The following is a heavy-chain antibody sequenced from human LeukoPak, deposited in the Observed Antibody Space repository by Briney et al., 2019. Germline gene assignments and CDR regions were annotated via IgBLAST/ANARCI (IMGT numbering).Heavy chain of an antibody. J-gene: IGHJ4*02. V-gene: IGHV3-48*04. CDR2: ISSSSSTI. Sequence: PGGSLRLSCAASGFTFSSYSMNWVRQAPGKGLEGVSYISSSSSTIYYADSVKGRFTISRDNAKNSMYLQMNSLRAEDTAVYYCARVDDSSGYYDRAFDYWGQGTPVTVSS. D-gene: IGHD3-22*01. CDR1: GFTFSSYS. CDR3: ARVDDSSGYYDRAFDY.